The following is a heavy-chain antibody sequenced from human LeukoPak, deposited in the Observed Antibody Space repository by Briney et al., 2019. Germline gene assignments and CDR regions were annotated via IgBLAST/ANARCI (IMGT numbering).Heavy chain of an antibody. CDR3: ARDEGSGSYLDY. J-gene: IGHJ4*02. D-gene: IGHD3-10*01. CDR1: GFSFSGYD. CDR2: ISGSGGST. V-gene: IGHV3-23*01. Sequence: GGSLRLSCAASGFSFSGYDMSWVRQAPGKGLEWVSAISGSGGSTYYADSVKGRFTISRDNSKNTLYLQMNGLRVEDTAVFYCARDEGSGSYLDYWGQGTLVAVSS.